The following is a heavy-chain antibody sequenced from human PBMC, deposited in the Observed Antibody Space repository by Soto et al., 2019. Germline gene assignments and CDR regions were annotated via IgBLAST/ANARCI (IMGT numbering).Heavy chain of an antibody. CDR3: ARDDCISMSCPGVVYYGMDV. CDR1: GYTFTSYG. V-gene: IGHV1-18*01. J-gene: IGHJ6*02. D-gene: IGHD2-2*01. CDR2: INTYNENT. Sequence: QVQLVQSGAEVKKPGASVKVSCKASGYTFTSYGFSWVRQAPGQGLEWMGWINTYNENTNYAQKFQGRVTMTTDTSTSTAFLELRSLRSDDTAVYYCARDDCISMSCPGVVYYGMDVWGQGTTVTVSS.